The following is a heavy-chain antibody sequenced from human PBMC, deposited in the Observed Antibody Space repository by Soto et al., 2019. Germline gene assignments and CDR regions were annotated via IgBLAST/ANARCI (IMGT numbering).Heavy chain of an antibody. CDR2: ISAYNGNT. Sequence: ASVKVSCKASGYTFTSYGISWVRQAPGQGLEWMGWISAYNGNTNYAQKLQGRVTMTTDTSTSTAYMELRSLRSDDTAVYYCARDFQKYYYDSSGSHFDYWGQGTLVTVSS. CDR3: ARDFQKYYYDSSGSHFDY. CDR1: GYTFTSYG. J-gene: IGHJ4*02. D-gene: IGHD3-22*01. V-gene: IGHV1-18*01.